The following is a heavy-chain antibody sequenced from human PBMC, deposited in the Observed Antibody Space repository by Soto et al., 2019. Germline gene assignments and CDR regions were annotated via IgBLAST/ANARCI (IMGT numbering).Heavy chain of an antibody. D-gene: IGHD3-10*01. V-gene: IGHV4-34*01. CDR2: INHSGST. Sequence: PSETLSLTCAVYCGSFSGDYWSWIRQPPGKGLEWIGEINHSGSTNYNPSLKSRVTISVDTSKNQFSLKLSSVTAADTAVYYCARGGYNYYGSGGHEDYYYGMDVWGQGTTVTVSS. CDR1: CGSFSGDY. J-gene: IGHJ6*02. CDR3: ARGGYNYYGSGGHEDYYYGMDV.